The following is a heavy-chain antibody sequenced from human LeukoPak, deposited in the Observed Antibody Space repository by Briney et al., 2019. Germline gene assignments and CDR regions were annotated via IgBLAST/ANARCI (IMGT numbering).Heavy chain of an antibody. J-gene: IGHJ6*03. CDR1: GFTFSSYA. V-gene: IGHV3-30*04. D-gene: IGHD6-19*01. CDR3: ARDPVAAHYYYYYMDV. CDR2: ISYDGSNK. Sequence: GGSLRLSCAASGFTFSSYAMHWVRQAPGKGLEWVAVISYDGSNKYYADSVKGRFTISRDNSKNTLYLQMNSLRAEDTAVYYCARDPVAAHYYYYYMDVWGKGTTVTVSS.